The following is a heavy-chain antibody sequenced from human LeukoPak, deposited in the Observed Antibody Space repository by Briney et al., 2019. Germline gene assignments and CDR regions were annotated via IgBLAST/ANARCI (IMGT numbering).Heavy chain of an antibody. J-gene: IGHJ5*02. CDR1: GYTFTSYG. CDR2: ISAYNGNT. V-gene: IGHV1-18*01. Sequence: ASVKVSCKASGYTFTSYGISWVRQAPGQGLEWMGWISAYNGNTNYAQKLQGRVTMTTDTSTRTAYMELRSLRSDDTAVYYCARMVKGAVAGTIWFDPWGQGTLVTVSS. D-gene: IGHD6-19*01. CDR3: ARMVKGAVAGTIWFDP.